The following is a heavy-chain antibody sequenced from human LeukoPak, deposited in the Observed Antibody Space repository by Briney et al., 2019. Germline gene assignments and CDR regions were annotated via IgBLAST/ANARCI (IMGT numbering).Heavy chain of an antibody. D-gene: IGHD6-19*01. CDR1: GFTFSSYA. CDR3: AKDLEGSGWYLGTDY. CDR2: ISGSGGST. J-gene: IGHJ4*02. Sequence: PGGSLRLSCAASGFTFSSYAMSWVRQAPGRGLEWVSAISGSGGSTYYADSVKGRFTISRDNSKNTLYLQMNSLRAEDTAVYYCAKDLEGSGWYLGTDYWGQGTPVTVSS. V-gene: IGHV3-23*01.